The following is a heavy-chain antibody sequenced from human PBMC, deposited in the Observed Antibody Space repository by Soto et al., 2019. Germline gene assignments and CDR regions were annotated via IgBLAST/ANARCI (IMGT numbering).Heavy chain of an antibody. CDR3: ARHRRSNTWFDP. D-gene: IGHD6-13*01. Sequence: PSETVSLTCAFYGGSYSGYYWSWIRQPPVRGLEWIGEINHSGSTNYNPSLKSRVTISVDTSKNQFSLKLSSVTAADTAVYYCARHRRSNTWFDPSGQGTLVTVSS. CDR1: GGSYSGYY. V-gene: IGHV4-34*01. CDR2: INHSGST. J-gene: IGHJ5*02.